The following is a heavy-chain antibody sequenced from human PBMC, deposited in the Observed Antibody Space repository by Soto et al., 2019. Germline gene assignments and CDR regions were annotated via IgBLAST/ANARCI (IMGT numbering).Heavy chain of an antibody. CDR2: IYYSGST. V-gene: IGHV4-39*01. CDR1: GGSISSSSYY. D-gene: IGHD3-10*01. Sequence: QLQLQESGPGLVKPSETLSLTCTVSGGSISSSSYYWGWIRQPPGKGLEWIGSIYYSGSTYYNPSPTSRVTISIDTSTYQFSLRLSSVTAADTAAYYCARHPLWFGELSSFDYWGQGTLVTVSS. J-gene: IGHJ4*02. CDR3: ARHPLWFGELSSFDY.